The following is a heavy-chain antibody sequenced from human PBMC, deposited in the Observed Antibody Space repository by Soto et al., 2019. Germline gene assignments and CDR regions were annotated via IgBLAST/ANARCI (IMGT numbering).Heavy chain of an antibody. CDR1: GFTFSSYG. D-gene: IGHD3-10*01. V-gene: IGHV3-7*03. CDR2: IKQDGSEK. J-gene: IGHJ5*02. CDR3: ARVRLYYYGSGSYRNWFDP. Sequence: PGGSLRLSCAASGFTFSSYGMSWVRQAPGKGLEWVANIKQDGSEKYYVDSVKGRFTISRDNAKNSLYLQMNSLRAEDTAVYYCARVRLYYYGSGSYRNWFDPWGQGTLVTVSS.